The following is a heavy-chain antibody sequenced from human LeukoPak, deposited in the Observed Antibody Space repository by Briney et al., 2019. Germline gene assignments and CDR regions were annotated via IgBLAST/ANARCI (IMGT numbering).Heavy chain of an antibody. CDR1: GFTFAACA. CDR2: VSGSGSHT. V-gene: IGHV3-23*01. D-gene: IGHD6-25*01. Sequence: QSGGSLRLSCAASGFTFAACAMNWVRQVPGKGLDWVSTVSGSGSHTYYADSVKGRFTVSRDNSRNTLYLQMNSLTAEDTAIYYCAKDTIGYWHPIDSWGPGILVTVSS. CDR3: AKDTIGYWHPIDS. J-gene: IGHJ4*02.